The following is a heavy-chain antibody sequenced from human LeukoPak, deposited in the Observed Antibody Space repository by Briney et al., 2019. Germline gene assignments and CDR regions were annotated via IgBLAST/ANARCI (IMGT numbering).Heavy chain of an antibody. CDR1: GFSFSSYA. CDR2: IRYDGSNK. V-gene: IGHV3-30*02. J-gene: IGHJ4*02. Sequence: GGSLRLSCAASGFSFSSYAMHWVRQAPGKGLEWVAFIRYDGSNKYYADSVKGRFTISRDNSKNTLYVQMNSLRAEDTAVYYREKDFRGYSGSIDYWGQGTLVTVSS. D-gene: IGHD5-12*01. CDR3: EKDFRGYSGSIDY.